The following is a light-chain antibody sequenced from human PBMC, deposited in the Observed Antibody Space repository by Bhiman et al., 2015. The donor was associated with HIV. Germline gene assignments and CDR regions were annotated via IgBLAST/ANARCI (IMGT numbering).Light chain of an antibody. Sequence: QSVLTQPPVVSGAPGQRVTISCTGSSSNLGANYDVHWYQQLPGTAPKLLIYGNNNRASGVPDRFSGSKSGTSASLAITGLQAEDEADYYCSSYAGSNNFYVFGTGTKVTVL. CDR3: SSYAGSNNFYV. J-gene: IGLJ1*01. CDR1: SSNLGANYD. CDR2: GNN. V-gene: IGLV1-40*01.